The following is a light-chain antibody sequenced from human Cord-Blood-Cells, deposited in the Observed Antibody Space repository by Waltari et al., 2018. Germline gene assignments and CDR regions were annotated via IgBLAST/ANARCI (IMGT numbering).Light chain of an antibody. CDR3: QQRYSTPT. Sequence: DIQMTQSPSSLSASVGDRVTITCRASQSISSYLNWYQQKPGKAPKLLIYAASSLQSGLPSRFSGSGSGTDFTLTISSLQPEDFATYYCQQRYSTPTFGQGTKVEIK. CDR1: QSISSY. J-gene: IGKJ1*01. V-gene: IGKV1-39*01. CDR2: AAS.